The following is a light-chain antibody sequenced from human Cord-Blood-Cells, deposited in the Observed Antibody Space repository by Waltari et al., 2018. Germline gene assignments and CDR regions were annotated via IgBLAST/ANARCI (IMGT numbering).Light chain of an antibody. V-gene: IGKV1-5*01. CDR3: QQYNSYST. J-gene: IGKJ2*01. CDR1: QSISSW. CDR2: DAS. Sequence: DIQMTQSSSTLSASVGDRVTITCRASQSISSWLAWYQQKPGKAPKLLIYDASSLESGVPSRFSGSGSGTEFTLTISSLQPDDFATYYCQQYNSYSTFGQGTKLEIK.